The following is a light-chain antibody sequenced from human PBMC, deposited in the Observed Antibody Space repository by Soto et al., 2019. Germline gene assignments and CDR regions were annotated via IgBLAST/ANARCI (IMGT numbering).Light chain of an antibody. J-gene: IGKJ2*01. Sequence: EIVMTQSPASLSVSLGETATLSCRASQSISNSLAWYQQKPGQAPSLLIYGASTRATGIPARFSGSGSGTEFTLTISSLQSEDSALYYCQQYNNWPPMTFGQGTKLEIK. CDR1: QSISNS. CDR2: GAS. V-gene: IGKV3-15*01. CDR3: QQYNNWPPMT.